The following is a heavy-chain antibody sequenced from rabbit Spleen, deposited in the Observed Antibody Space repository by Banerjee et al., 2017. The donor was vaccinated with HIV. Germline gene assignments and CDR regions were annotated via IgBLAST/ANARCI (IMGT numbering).Heavy chain of an antibody. CDR2: ISGGSSGT. D-gene: IGHD2-1*01. CDR3: ARTVHVPDDGHSFKL. J-gene: IGHJ4*01. V-gene: IGHV1S45*01. Sequence: QEQLEESGGDLVKPEGSLTLTCTASGFTISSYWICWVRQAPGKGLELIACISGGSSGTWYASWVNGRFTISKTSSTTVTLQMTSLTAADTATYFCARTVHVPDDGHSFKLWGPGTLVTVS. CDR1: GFTISSYW.